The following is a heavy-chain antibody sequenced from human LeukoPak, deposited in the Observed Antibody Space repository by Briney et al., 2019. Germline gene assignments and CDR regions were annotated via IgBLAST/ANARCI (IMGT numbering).Heavy chain of an antibody. V-gene: IGHV3-9*01. Sequence: PGRSLRLSCAASGFTFDDYAMHWVRQAPGKGLEWVSGISWNSGSIGYADSVKGRFTISRDNAKNYLYLQMNSLRAEDTALYYCAKARLVSTLFDYWGQGTLVTVSS. CDR3: AKARLVSTLFDY. CDR1: GFTFDDYA. J-gene: IGHJ4*02. CDR2: ISWNSGSI. D-gene: IGHD6-19*01.